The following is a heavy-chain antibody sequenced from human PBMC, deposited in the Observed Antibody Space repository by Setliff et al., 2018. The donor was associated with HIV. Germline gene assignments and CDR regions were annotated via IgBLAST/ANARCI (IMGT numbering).Heavy chain of an antibody. V-gene: IGHV4-34*01. CDR2: IKHSGST. Sequence: PSETLSLTCAVYGGSFSGYYWSWIRQPPGKGLEWIGEIKHSGSTNYNPSLKSRVTMSVDTSKNQFSLKLSSMTAAETAVYYCARGGRDSGSYYGGWFDPWGQGTLVTVSS. D-gene: IGHD3-10*01. J-gene: IGHJ5*02. CDR1: GGSFSGYY. CDR3: ARGGRDSGSYYGGWFDP.